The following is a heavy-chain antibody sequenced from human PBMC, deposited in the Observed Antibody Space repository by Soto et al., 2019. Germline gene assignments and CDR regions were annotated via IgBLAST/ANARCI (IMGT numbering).Heavy chain of an antibody. CDR3: ARDQTSSRLPEV. J-gene: IGHJ6*04. CDR2: ISSSSSYI. V-gene: IGHV3-21*01. Sequence: GGSLRLSCAASGFTFSSDSMNWVRQAPGKGLEWVSSISSSSSYIYYADSVKGRFTISRDNAKNSLYLQMNSLRAEDTAVYYCARDQTSSRLPEVWGKGTTVTVSS. CDR1: GFTFSSDS. D-gene: IGHD6-13*01.